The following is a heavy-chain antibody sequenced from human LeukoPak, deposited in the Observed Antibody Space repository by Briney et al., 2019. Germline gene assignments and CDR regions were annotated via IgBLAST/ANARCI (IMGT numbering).Heavy chain of an antibody. CDR3: AKVRLRFLEWLSDYHYMDV. CDR1: GFTFSSYA. V-gene: IGHV3-23*01. Sequence: PGGSLRLSCAASGFTFSSYAMSWVRQAPGRGLEWVSAISGSGGSTYYADSVKGRFTISRDNSKNTLYLQMNSLRAEDTAVYYCAKVRLRFLEWLSDYHYMDVWGKGTTVTVSS. D-gene: IGHD3-3*01. CDR2: ISGSGGST. J-gene: IGHJ6*03.